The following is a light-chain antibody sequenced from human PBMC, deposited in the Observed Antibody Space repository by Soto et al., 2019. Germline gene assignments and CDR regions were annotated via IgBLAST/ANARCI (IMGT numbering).Light chain of an antibody. Sequence: EIMMTQSPATLSVSPGERATLSCWSSQSISSNLAWYQQKRGQAPRLLFYGASTRTTGVTARFSGSGSGTGFTLTISSLQSEDFAIYYCQQYNNWPYTFGQGTKLEIK. J-gene: IGKJ2*01. CDR3: QQYNNWPYT. CDR1: QSISSN. V-gene: IGKV3-15*01. CDR2: GAS.